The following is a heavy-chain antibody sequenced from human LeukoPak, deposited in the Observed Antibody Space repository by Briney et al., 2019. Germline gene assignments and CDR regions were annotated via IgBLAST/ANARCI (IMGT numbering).Heavy chain of an antibody. D-gene: IGHD2-2*01. J-gene: IGHJ4*02. CDR2: LYYTGST. CDR3: AGGPTSSFDY. Sequence: PSETLSLTCTVSGDSISTYSWSWIRQPPGKGLEWIGYLYYTGSTNYSPSLKSRVTISVDRSKRQFSLKVSSVTAADTAVYYCAGGPTSSFDYWGQGTLVTVSS. CDR1: GDSISTYS. V-gene: IGHV4-59*08.